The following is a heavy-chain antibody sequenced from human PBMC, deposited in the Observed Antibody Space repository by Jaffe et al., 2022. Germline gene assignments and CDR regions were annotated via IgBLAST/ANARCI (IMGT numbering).Heavy chain of an antibody. V-gene: IGHV3-15*01. CDR1: GFTFSNAW. Sequence: EVQLVESGGGLVKPGGSLRLSCAASGFTFSNAWMSWVRQAPGKGLEWVGRIKSKTDGGTTDYAAPVKGRFTISRDDSKNTLYLQMNSLKTEDTAVYYCTRSYDILTGYYTPDAFDIWGQGTMVTVSS. J-gene: IGHJ3*02. CDR2: IKSKTDGGTT. CDR3: TRSYDILTGYYTPDAFDI. D-gene: IGHD3-9*01.